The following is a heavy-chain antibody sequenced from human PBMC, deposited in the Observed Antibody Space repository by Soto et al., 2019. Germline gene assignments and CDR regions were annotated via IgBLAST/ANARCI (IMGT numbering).Heavy chain of an antibody. CDR1: GYSLSTYA. Sequence: QVQLVQSGAEVKRPGASVKVSCKASGYSLSTYAIHWVRQAPGQGLEWMGWISGGNGDAKYSQTFQARVTITCDTSANTAYMELSSLKSEDTAAYYCARGVSRGWFHYYGMDVWGQGTTVTVSS. D-gene: IGHD6-19*01. CDR3: ARGVSRGWFHYYGMDV. J-gene: IGHJ6*02. CDR2: ISGGNGDA. V-gene: IGHV1-3*01.